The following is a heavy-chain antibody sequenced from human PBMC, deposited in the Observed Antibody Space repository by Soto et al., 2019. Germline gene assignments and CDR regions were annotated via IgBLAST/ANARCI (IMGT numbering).Heavy chain of an antibody. J-gene: IGHJ6*02. CDR1: GYSFTSHW. CDR3: ARCISGTYGIDV. Sequence: PGESLKISCKASGYSFTSHWIAWVRQMPGKGLEWMGLVYPGDSDTRYSPSFQGQVTISADKSITTAYLQWSSLKASDTAMYYCARCISGTYGIDVWGQGTTVTVSS. D-gene: IGHD1-26*01. V-gene: IGHV5-51*01. CDR2: VYPGDSDT.